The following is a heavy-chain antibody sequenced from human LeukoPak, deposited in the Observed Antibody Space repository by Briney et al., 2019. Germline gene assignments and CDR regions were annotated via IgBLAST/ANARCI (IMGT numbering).Heavy chain of an antibody. D-gene: IGHD3-10*01. CDR2: IYYSGST. J-gene: IGHJ6*02. V-gene: IGHV4-39*01. CDR1: GFSISSSSYY. Sequence: SETLSLTCTVSGFSISSSSYYWGWIRQPPGKGLEWIVSIYYSGSTYDNPSLKSRVTISVDTSKNQFSLKLSSVTAADTAVYYCARLTMVRYYYYYYGMDVWGQGTTVTVSS. CDR3: ARLTMVRYYYYYYGMDV.